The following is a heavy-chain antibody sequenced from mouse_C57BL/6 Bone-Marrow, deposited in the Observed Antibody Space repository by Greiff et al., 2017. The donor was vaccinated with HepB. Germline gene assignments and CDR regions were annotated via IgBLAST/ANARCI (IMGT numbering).Heavy chain of an antibody. CDR1: GFTFSDFY. J-gene: IGHJ2*01. Sequence: EVKVVESGGGLVQSGRSLRLSCATSGFTFSDFYMEWVRQAPGKGLEWIAASRNKANDYTTEYSASVKGRFIVSRDTSQSILYLQMNALRAEVTAIYYCARGGFDYWGQGTTLTVSS. V-gene: IGHV7-1*01. CDR3: ARGGFDY. CDR2: SRNKANDYTT.